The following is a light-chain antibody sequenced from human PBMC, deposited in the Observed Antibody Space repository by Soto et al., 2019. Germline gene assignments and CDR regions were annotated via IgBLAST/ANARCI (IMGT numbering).Light chain of an antibody. J-gene: IGLJ1*01. CDR3: SLYTTSYFYV. Sequence: QSALTQPASVSGSPGQSITISCTGSGRDIGAYDYVSWHQQHPGKAPKLIIYGVKNRPSGVSNRFSASKSAFTASLTISGLQTEDEADYYCSLYTTSYFYVFGPGTKLTVL. V-gene: IGLV2-14*01. CDR1: GRDIGAYDY. CDR2: GVK.